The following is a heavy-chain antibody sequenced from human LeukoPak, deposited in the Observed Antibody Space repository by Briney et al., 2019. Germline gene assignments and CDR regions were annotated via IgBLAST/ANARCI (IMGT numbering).Heavy chain of an antibody. CDR3: ARQLIDNWFDP. Sequence: GASVKVSCKASGYTFTGYYMHWVRQAPGQGLEWMGWMNPNSGNTGYAQKFQGRVTITRNTSISTAYMELSSLRSEDTAVYYCARQLIDNWFDPWGQGTLVTVSS. J-gene: IGHJ5*02. V-gene: IGHV1-8*03. CDR1: GYTFTGYY. CDR2: MNPNSGNT. D-gene: IGHD1-1*01.